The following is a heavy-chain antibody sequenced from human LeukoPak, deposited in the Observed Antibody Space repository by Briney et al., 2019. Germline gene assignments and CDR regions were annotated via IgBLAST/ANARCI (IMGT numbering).Heavy chain of an antibody. CDR1: GGSISSYY. J-gene: IGHJ5*02. Sequence: SETLSLTCTVSGGSISSYYWSWIRQPPGKGLEWIGYIYTSGCTNYNPSLKSRVTISVDTSKNQFSLKLSSVTAADTAVYYCARHLNWFDPWGQGTLVTVSS. V-gene: IGHV4-4*09. CDR2: IYTSGCT. CDR3: ARHLNWFDP.